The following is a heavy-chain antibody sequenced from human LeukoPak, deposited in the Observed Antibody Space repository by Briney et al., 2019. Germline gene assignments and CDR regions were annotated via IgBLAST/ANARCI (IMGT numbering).Heavy chain of an antibody. CDR2: IYYSGST. Sequence: SETLSLTCTVSGGSISSYYWSWIRQPPGKGLEWIGYIYYSGSTNYNPALKSRVTISADTSKNQFSLKLNSVTAADTAVYYCARAPDDSSGYYPLDYWGQGTLVTVSS. V-gene: IGHV4-59*01. D-gene: IGHD3-22*01. CDR1: GGSISSYY. J-gene: IGHJ4*02. CDR3: ARAPDDSSGYYPLDY.